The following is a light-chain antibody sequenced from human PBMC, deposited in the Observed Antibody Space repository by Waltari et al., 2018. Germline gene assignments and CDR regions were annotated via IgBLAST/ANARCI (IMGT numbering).Light chain of an antibody. Sequence: QSLLTQPPSVSAAPGQKVTISCSGSDSKIGTNFVSWYQKVPGSAPKLLIFEDEKRPSGIPARFSGSKSATSATLAITGLQPGDEADFYCGTWDTSLSPHVIFGGGTRLTVL. CDR1: DSKIGTNF. J-gene: IGLJ2*01. CDR3: GTWDTSLSPHVI. CDR2: EDE. V-gene: IGLV1-51*02.